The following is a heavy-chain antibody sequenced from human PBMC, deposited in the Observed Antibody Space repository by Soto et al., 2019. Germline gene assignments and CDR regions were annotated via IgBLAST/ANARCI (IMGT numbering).Heavy chain of an antibody. V-gene: IGHV4-4*07. CDR3: ARGQRFSDWFDP. Sequence: PSETLPLTCTVTGGAISGYYWTWIRQSDGEGLEWIGRIYSSGSTNYNPSLKSRVTISLDTSMNYFSLRLSSVTAADTAVYYCARGQRFSDWFDPWGQGTLVTVSS. J-gene: IGHJ5*02. CDR2: IYSSGST. D-gene: IGHD3-3*01. CDR1: GGAISGYY.